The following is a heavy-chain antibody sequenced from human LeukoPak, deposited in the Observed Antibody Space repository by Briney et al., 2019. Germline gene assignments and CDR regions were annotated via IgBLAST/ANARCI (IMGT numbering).Heavy chain of an antibody. CDR3: ARVSTVSMDV. J-gene: IGHJ6*03. V-gene: IGHV4-61*02. D-gene: IGHD4-11*01. Sequence: SETLSLTCTVSGGSISSGSYYWSWIRQPAGKGLEWIGRIYTSGSTNYNPSLKSRVTMSVDTSKNQFSLKLSSVTAADTAVYYCARVSTVSMDVWGKGTTVTVSS. CDR2: IYTSGST. CDR1: GGSISSGSYY.